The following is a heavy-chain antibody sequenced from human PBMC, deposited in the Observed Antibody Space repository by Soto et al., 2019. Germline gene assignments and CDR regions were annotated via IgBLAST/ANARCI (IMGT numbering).Heavy chain of an antibody. CDR2: IYYSGST. V-gene: IGHV4-59*01. Sequence: XETLSLTCTVSGGSISSYYWSWIRQPPGKGLEWIGYIYYSGSTNYNPSLKSRVTISVDTSKNQFSLKLSSVTAADTAVYYCAREQQLGDYYYGMDVWGQGTTVTVSS. D-gene: IGHD6-13*01. CDR3: AREQQLGDYYYGMDV. CDR1: GGSISSYY. J-gene: IGHJ6*02.